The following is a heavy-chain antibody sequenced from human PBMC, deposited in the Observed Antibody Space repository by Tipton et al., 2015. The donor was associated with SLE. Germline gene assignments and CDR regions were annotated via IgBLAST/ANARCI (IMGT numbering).Heavy chain of an antibody. CDR3: AKYYSDAAGSLSVDY. Sequence: LRLSCTVSGGSTSNYYWSWFRQPPGKGLEWIGYIGYSGNTHYRPSLNSRVTISLDSPKDQFPLRLTSVTAADTAVYYCAKYYSDAAGSLSVDYWGRGALVTVS. D-gene: IGHD3-22*01. J-gene: IGHJ4*02. V-gene: IGHV4-59*01. CDR2: IGYSGNT. CDR1: GGSTSNYY.